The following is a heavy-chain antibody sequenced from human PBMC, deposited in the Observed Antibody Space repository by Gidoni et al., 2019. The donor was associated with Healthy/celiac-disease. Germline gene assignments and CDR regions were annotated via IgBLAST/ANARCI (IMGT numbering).Heavy chain of an antibody. CDR1: GYSFTSYW. CDR3: AKHQYSSGWFDAFDI. CDR2: IYPGNSDT. V-gene: IGHV5-51*01. D-gene: IGHD6-19*01. J-gene: IGHJ3*02. Sequence: EVQLVQSGAEVQQPGESLKIPCTGSGYSFTSYWIGWVRQMPGKGLEWMGIIYPGNSDTRYSPSLQGQVTISADKSISTADQQWSRLKASDTAMYYCAKHQYSSGWFDAFDIWGQGTMVTVSS.